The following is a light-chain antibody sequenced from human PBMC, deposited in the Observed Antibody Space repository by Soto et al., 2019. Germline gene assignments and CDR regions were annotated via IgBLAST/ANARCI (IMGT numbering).Light chain of an antibody. CDR1: SSDVGGYNY. CDR2: DVS. Sequence: QSALTQPRSVSGSPGQSVTISCTGTSSDVGGYNYVSWYQQHPGKAPKLMIYDVSKRPSGVPDRFSGSKSGNTAPLTTSGLQAEDAADYYCCSYAGSYTWVFGTGTKVTVL. J-gene: IGLJ1*01. V-gene: IGLV2-11*01. CDR3: CSYAGSYTWV.